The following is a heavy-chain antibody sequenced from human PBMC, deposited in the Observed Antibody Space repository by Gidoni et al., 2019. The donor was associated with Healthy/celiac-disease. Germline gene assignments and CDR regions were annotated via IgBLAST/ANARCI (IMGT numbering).Heavy chain of an antibody. CDR2: INHSGST. CDR3: ARGRWSYGLRQQLVTERGEYFQH. Sequence: QVQLQQWGAGLLKPSETLSLTCAVYGGSFSGYYWRWIRQPPGKGLEWIGEINHSGSTNYNPSLKSRVTISVDTSKNQFSLKLSSVTAADTAVYYCARGRWSYGLRQQLVTERGEYFQHWGQGTLVTVSS. CDR1: GGSFSGYY. D-gene: IGHD6-13*01. J-gene: IGHJ1*01. V-gene: IGHV4-34*01.